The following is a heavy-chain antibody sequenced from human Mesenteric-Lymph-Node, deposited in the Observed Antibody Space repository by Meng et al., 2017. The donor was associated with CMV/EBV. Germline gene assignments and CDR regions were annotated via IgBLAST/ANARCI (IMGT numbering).Heavy chain of an antibody. Sequence: ASVKVSCKASGYTFTNYGISWVRQAPGQGLEWMGWISTDNGNTNYAQKFQGRVTMTTDTSTSTAYMELNTLRSDDTAIYYCARDHPSYSASPHLYWGQGTLVTVSS. CDR3: ARDHPSYSASPHLY. CDR1: GYTFTNYG. J-gene: IGHJ4*02. V-gene: IGHV1-18*01. CDR2: ISTDNGNT. D-gene: IGHD6-13*01.